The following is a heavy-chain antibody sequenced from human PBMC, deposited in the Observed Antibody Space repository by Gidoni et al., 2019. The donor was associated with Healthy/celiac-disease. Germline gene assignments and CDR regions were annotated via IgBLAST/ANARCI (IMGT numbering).Heavy chain of an antibody. D-gene: IGHD3-22*01. CDR1: GGTFISYA. Sequence: SSVKVSCKASGGTFISYAISWVRQAPGQVLEWMGGIIPIFGTANYAQKFKGRVTITADESTSTAYMELSSLRSEDTAVYYCTRARGVTMIVVGLDYWGQGTLVTVSS. J-gene: IGHJ4*02. CDR2: IIPIFGTA. V-gene: IGHV1-69*01. CDR3: TRARGVTMIVVGLDY.